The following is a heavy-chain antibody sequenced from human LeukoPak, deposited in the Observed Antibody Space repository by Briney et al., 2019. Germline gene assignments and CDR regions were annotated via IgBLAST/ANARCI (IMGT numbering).Heavy chain of an antibody. CDR1: GGSISSSSSIC. V-gene: IGHV4-4*02. J-gene: IGHJ4*02. CDR3: ASGQFLVSNDY. D-gene: IGHD5/OR15-5a*01. Sequence: SETLSLTCAVSGGSISSSSSICWTWVRQPPGEGLEWIGEIYHNGATNYNPSLKSRVTMLLDKSKNQFFLKLNSVTAADTAVYYCASGQFLVSNDYWGQGILVTVSS. CDR2: IYHNGAT.